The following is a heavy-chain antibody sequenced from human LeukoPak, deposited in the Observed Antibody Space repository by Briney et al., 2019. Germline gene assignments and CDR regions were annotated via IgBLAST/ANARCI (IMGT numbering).Heavy chain of an antibody. CDR3: AKDRVGEVVEVYFFDY. V-gene: IGHV3-30*02. Sequence: GGSLRLSCAASGFTFSGCGMHWVRQAPGKGLEWVTFIRYDGSNEYYADSVKGRFTISRDNSKNTLFLQMNSLRPEDTAVYYCAKDRVGEVVEVYFFDYWGQGTLVTVSS. CDR1: GFTFSGCG. D-gene: IGHD1-26*01. CDR2: IRYDGSNE. J-gene: IGHJ4*02.